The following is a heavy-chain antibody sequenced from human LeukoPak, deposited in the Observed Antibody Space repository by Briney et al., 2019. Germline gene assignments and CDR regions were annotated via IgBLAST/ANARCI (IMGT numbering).Heavy chain of an antibody. CDR2: IFYCGST. D-gene: IGHD3-22*01. CDR1: RGFISSGGCY. CDR3: ARENAYYYASRGLGGEDFDI. Sequence: TFTFCRGFISSGGCYGIWIRQHPGKALEGIGYIFYCGSTYYKPSLKSRVTISVDTSKNQFSLKLSSVTAADTAVYYCARENAYYYASRGLGGEDFDIWGQGTMVTVSP. J-gene: IGHJ3*02. V-gene: IGHV4-31*03.